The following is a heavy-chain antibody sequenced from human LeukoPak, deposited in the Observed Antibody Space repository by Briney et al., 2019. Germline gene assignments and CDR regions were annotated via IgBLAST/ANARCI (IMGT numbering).Heavy chain of an antibody. CDR3: ARDAPRVGMDV. CDR2: IYSGGST. V-gene: IGHV3-53*01. Sequence: GGSLRLSCAASGFTVSSNYMSWVRQAPGKGLEWVSVIYSGGSTYYADSVKGRFTISRDNSKNTLYLQMNSLRAEDTAVYYCARDAPRVGMDVWAKGPRSPSPQ. J-gene: IGHJ6*04. CDR1: GFTVSSNY.